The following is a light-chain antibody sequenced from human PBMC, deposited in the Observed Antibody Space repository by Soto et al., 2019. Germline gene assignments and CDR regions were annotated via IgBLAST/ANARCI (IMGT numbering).Light chain of an antibody. Sequence: DIPMTQSPSTLSASVGDRVTITSRASQSITAWLAWYQQKPGKAPKLLIYKASTLESGVPSRFSGSGSGTEFTLTISSLQPDDFATYYCQQYNSDSRTFGQGTKVEIK. V-gene: IGKV1-5*03. CDR2: KAS. CDR3: QQYNSDSRT. CDR1: QSITAW. J-gene: IGKJ1*01.